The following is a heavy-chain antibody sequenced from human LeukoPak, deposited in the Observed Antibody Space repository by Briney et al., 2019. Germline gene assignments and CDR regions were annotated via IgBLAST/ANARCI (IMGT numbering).Heavy chain of an antibody. CDR2: INHSEST. D-gene: IGHD4-23*01. Sequence: PSETLSLTCAVCGGSFSIYYWSWIRQPPGKGLEWIAEINHSESTNYNPSLQSRVTISVDTSKNQVSLKLNSVTAADTAVYYCARGLGGGNSVYFDLWGRGTLVTVSS. J-gene: IGHJ2*01. CDR3: ARGLGGGNSVYFDL. V-gene: IGHV4-34*01. CDR1: GGSFSIYY.